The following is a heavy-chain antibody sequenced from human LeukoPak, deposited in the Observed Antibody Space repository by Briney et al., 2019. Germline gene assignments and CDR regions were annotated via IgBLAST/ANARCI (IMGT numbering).Heavy chain of an antibody. CDR1: GFTFSSYE. CDR3: AKDRRIFDY. V-gene: IGHV3-48*03. D-gene: IGHD3-10*01. CDR2: ISSSGSTI. J-gene: IGHJ4*02. Sequence: PGGSLRLSCAASGFTFSSYEMNWVSQAPGKGLEWVSYISSSGSTIYYADSVKGRFTISRDNSKNTLYLQMNSLRAEDTAVYYCAKDRRIFDYWGQGTLVTVSS.